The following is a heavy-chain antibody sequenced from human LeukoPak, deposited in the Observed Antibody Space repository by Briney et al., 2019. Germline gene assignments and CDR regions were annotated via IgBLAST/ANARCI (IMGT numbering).Heavy chain of an antibody. CDR1: GFTFSDYY. J-gene: IGHJ4*02. CDR2: ISSSGSTI. D-gene: IGHD3-22*01. CDR3: AKRRPYSSGYPFDY. Sequence: GGSLRLSCAASGFTFSDYYMSWIRQAPGKGLEWVSYISSSGSTIYYADSVKGRFTISRDNAKNSLYLQKNSLRAEDTAVYYCAKRRPYSSGYPFDYWGQGTLVTVSS. V-gene: IGHV3-11*01.